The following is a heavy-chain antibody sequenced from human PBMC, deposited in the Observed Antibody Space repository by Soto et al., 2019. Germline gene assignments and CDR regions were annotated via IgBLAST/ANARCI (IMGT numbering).Heavy chain of an antibody. CDR1: GGSISSGGYY. CDR2: IYYSGST. D-gene: IGHD3-10*01. CDR3: ARAMVRGVIILGY. J-gene: IGHJ4*02. V-gene: IGHV4-31*03. Sequence: SETLSLTCTVSGGSISSGGYYWSWIRQHPGKGLEWIGYIYYSGSTYYNPSLKSRVTISVDTSKNQFSLKLSSVTAADTAVYYCARAMVRGVIILGYWGQGTLVTVSS.